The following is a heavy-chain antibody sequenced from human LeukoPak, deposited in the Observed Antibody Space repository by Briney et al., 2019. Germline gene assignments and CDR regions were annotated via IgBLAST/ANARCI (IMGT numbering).Heavy chain of an antibody. Sequence: GRSLRLSCAASGFTFSSYAMHWVRQAPGKGLEWVAVISYDGSNKYYADSVKGRFTISRDNSKNTLYLQMNSLRAEDTAVYYCARSPRYFDWGRQHDYWGQGTLVTVSS. CDR2: ISYDGSNK. D-gene: IGHD3-9*01. J-gene: IGHJ4*02. V-gene: IGHV3-30-3*01. CDR1: GFTFSSYA. CDR3: ARSPRYFDWGRQHDY.